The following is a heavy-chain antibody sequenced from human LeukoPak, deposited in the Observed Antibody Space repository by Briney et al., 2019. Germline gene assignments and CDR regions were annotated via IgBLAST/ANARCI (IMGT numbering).Heavy chain of an antibody. CDR2: ISSSSSYI. J-gene: IGHJ6*04. Sequence: GGSLRLTCAASGFTFSSYSMNWVRQAPGKGLEWVSSISSSSSYIYYADSVKGRFTISRDNAKNSLYLQMNCLRAEDTAVYYCARSAREYEVIDVWGKGTTVTVSS. CDR1: GFTFSSYS. V-gene: IGHV3-21*01. D-gene: IGHD2-2*01. CDR3: ARSAREYEVIDV.